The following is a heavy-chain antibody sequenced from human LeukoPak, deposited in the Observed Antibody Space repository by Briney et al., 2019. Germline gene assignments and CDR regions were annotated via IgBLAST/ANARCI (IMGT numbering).Heavy chain of an antibody. V-gene: IGHV3-53*01. CDR2: IYSGGST. J-gene: IGHJ3*02. D-gene: IGHD5-24*01. CDR3: ARVRPPIDGYDAFDI. Sequence: GGSLRLSCAASGFTFRNYVIHWVRQAPGKGLEWVSVIYSGGSTYYADSVKGRFTISRDNSKNTLYLQMNSLRAEDTAVYYCARVRPPIDGYDAFDIWGQGTMVTVSS. CDR1: GFTFRNYV.